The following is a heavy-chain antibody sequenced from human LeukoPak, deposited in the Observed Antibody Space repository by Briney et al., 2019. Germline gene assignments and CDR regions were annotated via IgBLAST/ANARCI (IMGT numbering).Heavy chain of an antibody. CDR1: GYTFTGHY. V-gene: IGHV1-2*02. Sequence: ASVKVSCKPSGYTFTGHYIHWVRQAPGQGLEWMGWINPNNGGTNYAQKFQGRVTMARDTSVSTAYMELSSLRSEDTAVYYCARGLVGIAAAGAFDIWGQGTMVTVSS. D-gene: IGHD6-13*01. J-gene: IGHJ3*02. CDR3: ARGLVGIAAAGAFDI. CDR2: INPNNGGT.